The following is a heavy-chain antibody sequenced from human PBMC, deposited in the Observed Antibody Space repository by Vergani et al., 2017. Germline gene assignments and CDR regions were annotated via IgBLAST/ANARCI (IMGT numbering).Heavy chain of an antibody. CDR2: INNNGGST. D-gene: IGHD2-2*01. Sequence: QLLESGGGLIQPGGSLRLSCAASGFTFNSYAMTWVRQAPGKGLELVSGINNNGGSTYYADSVKGRFTISRDNSKNTLYLQMTDLRAEDTATYYCAKVGGSTSCPYGGGAFDVWGNGTMVTVSS. V-gene: IGHV3-23*01. J-gene: IGHJ3*01. CDR1: GFTFNSYA. CDR3: AKVGGSTSCPYGGGAFDV.